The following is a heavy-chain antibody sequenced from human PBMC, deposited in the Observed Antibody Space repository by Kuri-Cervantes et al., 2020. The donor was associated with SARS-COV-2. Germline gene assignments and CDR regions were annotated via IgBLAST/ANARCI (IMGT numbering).Heavy chain of an antibody. Sequence: SETLSLTCTVSGGSISSGSYYWSWIRQPAGKGLEWIGRIYTSGSTNYNPSLKSRVTISVDTSKNQFSLKLSSVTAADTAVYYCARATDSNWGGWYYFDYWGQGTPVTVSS. CDR1: GGSISSGSYY. D-gene: IGHD7-27*01. J-gene: IGHJ4*02. CDR3: ARATDSNWGGWYYFDY. CDR2: IYTSGST. V-gene: IGHV4-61*02.